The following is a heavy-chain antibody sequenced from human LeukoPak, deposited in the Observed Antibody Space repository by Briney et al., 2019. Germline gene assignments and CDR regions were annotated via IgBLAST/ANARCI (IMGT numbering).Heavy chain of an antibody. CDR1: GYTFTSYY. CDR3: ARERLALRDGYNLDYFDY. Sequence: ASVKVSCKASGYTFTSYYMHWVRQAPGQGLEWMGIINPSGGSTSYAQKFQGRVTMTRDTSTSTVYMELSSLRSEDTAAYYCARERLALRDGYNLDYFDYWGQGTLVTVSS. CDR2: INPSGGST. V-gene: IGHV1-46*01. D-gene: IGHD5-12*01. J-gene: IGHJ4*02.